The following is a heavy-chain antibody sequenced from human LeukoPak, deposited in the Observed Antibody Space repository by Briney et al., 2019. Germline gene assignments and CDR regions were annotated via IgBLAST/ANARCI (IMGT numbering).Heavy chain of an antibody. J-gene: IGHJ4*02. CDR1: GFTFSSYW. V-gene: IGHV3-74*01. Sequence: GGSLRLSCAASGFTFSSYWMHWVRQAPGKGLVWVSRINSVESDTSYADSVKGRFTISRDNAKNTLYLQMNSLRAEDTAVYYCARSCAGDCYAYDYWGQGTLVTVSS. D-gene: IGHD2-21*02. CDR3: ARSCAGDCYAYDY. CDR2: INSVESDT.